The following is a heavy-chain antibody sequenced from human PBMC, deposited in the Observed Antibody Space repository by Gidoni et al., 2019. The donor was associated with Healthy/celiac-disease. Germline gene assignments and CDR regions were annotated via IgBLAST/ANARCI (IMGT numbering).Heavy chain of an antibody. J-gene: IGHJ6*02. Sequence: EVQLVESGGGWVQPGGSLRLACAASGFTFSSSGMSWVRQAPGKGLEWVANIKQDGSEKYDVDAVKGRFTISRDNAKNSLYLQMNSLRAEDTAVYYCARDGAVAGRRYYYYGMDVWGQGTTVTVSS. CDR2: IKQDGSEK. CDR1: GFTFSSSG. V-gene: IGHV3-7*01. D-gene: IGHD6-19*01. CDR3: ARDGAVAGRRYYYYGMDV.